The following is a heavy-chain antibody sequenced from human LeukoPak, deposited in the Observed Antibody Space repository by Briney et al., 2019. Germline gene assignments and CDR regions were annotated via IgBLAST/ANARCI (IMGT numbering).Heavy chain of an antibody. CDR2: VYPDDSHA. Sequence: GESLKISCKGSGSRFTNYWIGWVRQMPGKGLEWMGIVYPDDSHATYSPSFEGQVTMSADKSISTAYLQWSSLKASDTAMYYCARGRFSYDFDFWGQGTLVTVSS. J-gene: IGHJ4*02. D-gene: IGHD5-18*01. CDR3: ARGRFSYDFDF. V-gene: IGHV5-51*01. CDR1: GSRFTNYW.